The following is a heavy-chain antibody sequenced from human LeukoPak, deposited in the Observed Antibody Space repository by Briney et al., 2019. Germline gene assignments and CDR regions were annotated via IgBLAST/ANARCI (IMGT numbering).Heavy chain of an antibody. D-gene: IGHD2-15*01. CDR1: GYSFTSYW. CDR3: ARLGAPDIVVVVAATPRVQGHYMDV. J-gene: IGHJ6*03. CDR2: IYPGYSDT. Sequence: GESLKISCKGSGYSFTSYWLGWVRRMPGKGLEWIGIIYPGYSDTRYRPSFQGQVTISADKSISTAYMQWSSLKASDTAMYYCARLGAPDIVVVVAATPRVQGHYMDVWGKGTTVTVSS. V-gene: IGHV5-51*01.